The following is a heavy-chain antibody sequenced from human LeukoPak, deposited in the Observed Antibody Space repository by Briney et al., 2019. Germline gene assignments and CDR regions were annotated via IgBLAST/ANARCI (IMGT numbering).Heavy chain of an antibody. CDR1: GFTFSSYA. Sequence: GGSLRLSCAASGFTFSSYAMSWVRQAPGKGLEWVSAISGSGGSTYYADSVKGRFTISRDNSKNTLYLQMNSLRAEDTAVYYCARARYDILTGSKRNFDYWGQGTLVIVSS. CDR2: ISGSGGST. J-gene: IGHJ4*02. CDR3: ARARYDILTGSKRNFDY. D-gene: IGHD3-9*01. V-gene: IGHV3-23*01.